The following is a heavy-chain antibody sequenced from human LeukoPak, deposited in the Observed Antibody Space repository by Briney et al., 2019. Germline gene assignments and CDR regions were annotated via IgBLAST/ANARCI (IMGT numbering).Heavy chain of an antibody. D-gene: IGHD6-19*01. CDR3: ARARWAGAFDI. CDR2: IKQDGSEK. V-gene: IGHV3-7*01. J-gene: IGHJ3*02. CDR1: GFSFSSYW. Sequence: GGSLRLSCAASGFSFSSYWMSWVRQAPGKGLEWVANIKQDGSEKYYVDSVKGRFTISRDNAKNSLYLQMNSLRAEDTAVYYCARARWAGAFDIWGQGTMVTVSS.